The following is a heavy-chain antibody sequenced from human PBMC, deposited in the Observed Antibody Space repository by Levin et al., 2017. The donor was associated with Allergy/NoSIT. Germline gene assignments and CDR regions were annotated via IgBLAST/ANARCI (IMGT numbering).Heavy chain of an antibody. CDR3: ARHSSGYSGPADY. J-gene: IGHJ4*02. Sequence: GESLKISCKGSGYSFSNYWMVWVRQMPGKGLEWMGIIYPGDSETRYSPSFQGQVIMSADKSISTAYLQWTNLKASDTAMYFCARHSSGYSGPADYWGQGTLVTVSS. CDR1: GYSFSNYW. V-gene: IGHV5-51*01. D-gene: IGHD5-12*01. CDR2: IYPGDSET.